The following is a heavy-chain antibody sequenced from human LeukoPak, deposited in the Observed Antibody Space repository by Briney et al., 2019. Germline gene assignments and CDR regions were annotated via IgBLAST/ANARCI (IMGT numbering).Heavy chain of an antibody. CDR1: GFTFSSLG. CDR2: ISGSGGST. V-gene: IGHV3-23*01. J-gene: IGHJ6*03. Sequence: GGSLRLSCAASGFTFSSLGMSWVRQAPGKGLDWVSAISGSGGSTYHADSVKGRFTISRDNSKNTLYLQMNSLRAEDTAVYYCAKCILTGYYKGYMDVWGKGTTVTISS. CDR3: AKCILTGYYKGYMDV. D-gene: IGHD3-9*01.